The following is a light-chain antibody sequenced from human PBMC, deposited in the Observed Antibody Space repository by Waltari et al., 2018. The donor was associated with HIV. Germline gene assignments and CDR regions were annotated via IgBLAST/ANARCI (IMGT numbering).Light chain of an antibody. Sequence: QSVLTQPPSASGTLAQRATISCPGSTSNVGSKPVSWFQQVPGTAPKLLIYRDYQRRSGIPDRFSGSKSGASASLTISGLRSEDEADYYCVAWDDSLSGYVFGTGTKVSVL. CDR2: RDY. CDR1: TSNVGSKP. J-gene: IGLJ1*01. CDR3: VAWDDSLSGYV. V-gene: IGLV1-47*01.